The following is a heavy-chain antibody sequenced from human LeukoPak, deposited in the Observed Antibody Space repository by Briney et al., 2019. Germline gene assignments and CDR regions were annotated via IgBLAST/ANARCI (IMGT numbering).Heavy chain of an antibody. CDR3: AKLGVRGVITPIDY. Sequence: GGSLRLSCAASGFTFSSYAMSWVRQAPGKGLEWVSAISGSGGSTYYADSVKGRFTISRDNSKNTLYLQMNSLRAEDTAAYYCAKLGVRGVITPIDYWGQGTLVTVSS. J-gene: IGHJ4*02. V-gene: IGHV3-23*01. D-gene: IGHD3-10*02. CDR1: GFTFSSYA. CDR2: ISGSGGST.